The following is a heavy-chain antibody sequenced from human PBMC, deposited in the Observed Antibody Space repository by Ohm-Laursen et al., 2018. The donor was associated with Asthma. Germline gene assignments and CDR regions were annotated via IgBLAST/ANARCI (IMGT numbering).Heavy chain of an antibody. Sequence: GSLRLSCSASGFTFSSYAMHWVRQAPGKGLEWVATTNQHGSETYYVDSVRGRFTISRDNTLDALYLQMDSLRGEDTAVYFCARDGGATFDLWGQGTLVSVGS. V-gene: IGHV3-7*01. J-gene: IGHJ4*02. D-gene: IGHD6-25*01. CDR1: GFTFSSYA. CDR2: TNQHGSET. CDR3: ARDGGATFDL.